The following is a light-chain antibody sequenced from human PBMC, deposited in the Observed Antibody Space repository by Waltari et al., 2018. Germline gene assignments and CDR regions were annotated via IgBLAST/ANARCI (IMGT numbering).Light chain of an antibody. Sequence: SADLRQPPSVSVSPGQTATITCSGESLFKQSASWHQHKPGQAPVQVIYKDTERPSGIPERFSGSSSGTTVTLTIRGVQAEDEAVYYCQSADSTSSFYLFGAGTRVSV. CDR3: QSADSTSSFYL. V-gene: IGLV3-25*03. CDR1: SLFKQS. J-gene: IGLJ1*01. CDR2: KDT.